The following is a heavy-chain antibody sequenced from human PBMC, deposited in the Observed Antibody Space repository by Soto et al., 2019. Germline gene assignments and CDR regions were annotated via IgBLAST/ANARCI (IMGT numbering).Heavy chain of an antibody. CDR3: ASNWSFDY. CDR1: GFTFSSYA. D-gene: IGHD1-1*01. Sequence: GGSLRLSCAASGFTFSSYAMHWVRQAPGKGLEWVAVISYDGSNKYYADSVKGRFTISRDNSKNTLYLQMNSLRAEDTAVYYCASNWSFDYWGQGTLVTVSS. J-gene: IGHJ4*02. CDR2: ISYDGSNK. V-gene: IGHV3-30*04.